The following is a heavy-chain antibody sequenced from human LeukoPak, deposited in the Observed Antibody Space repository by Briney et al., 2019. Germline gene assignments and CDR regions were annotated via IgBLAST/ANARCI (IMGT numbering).Heavy chain of an antibody. D-gene: IGHD3-9*01. J-gene: IGHJ6*03. CDR1: GGSFSGYY. CDR3: ARRRLRYFDWLEGDYYYYYMDV. Sequence: SETLSLTCAVYGGSFSGYYWSWIRQPPGKGLEWIGEINHSGSTNYNPSLKSRVTISVDTSKNQFSLKLSTVTAADTAVYYCARRRLRYFDWLEGDYYYYYMDVWGKGTTVTISS. CDR2: INHSGST. V-gene: IGHV4-34*01.